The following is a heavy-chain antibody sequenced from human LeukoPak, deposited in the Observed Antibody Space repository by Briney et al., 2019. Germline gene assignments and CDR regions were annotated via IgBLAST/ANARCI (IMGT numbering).Heavy chain of an antibody. CDR3: ATVRSGSWDWFDP. CDR2: IRNKAYSYTT. V-gene: IGHV3-72*01. D-gene: IGHD3-10*01. J-gene: IGHJ5*02. Sequence: QPGGSLRLSCAASGFTFSDHYMDWVRQAPGKGLEWVGRIRNKAYSYTTEYAASVKGRFTISRDDSQNSLFLQMNSLPTEDTAVYYCATVRSGSWDWFDPWGQGTLVTVSS. CDR1: GFTFSDHY.